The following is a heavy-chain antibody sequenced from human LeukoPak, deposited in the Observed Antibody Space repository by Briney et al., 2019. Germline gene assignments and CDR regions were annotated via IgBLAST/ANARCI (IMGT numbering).Heavy chain of an antibody. CDR1: VGSFSRYY. Sequence: PSETLSLTCAVYVGSFSRYYWSWIRQPPGKGLEWIGEINHSGSTNYNPSLKSRVTISVDTSKNQFSLKLSSVTAADTAVYYCARGPGTVYFDYWGQGTLVTVSS. J-gene: IGHJ4*02. CDR3: ARGPGTVYFDY. V-gene: IGHV4-34*01. CDR2: INHSGST. D-gene: IGHD1-1*01.